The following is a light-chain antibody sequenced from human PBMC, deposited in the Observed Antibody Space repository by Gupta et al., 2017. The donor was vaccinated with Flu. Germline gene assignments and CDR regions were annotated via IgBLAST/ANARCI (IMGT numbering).Light chain of an antibody. V-gene: IGKV3-15*01. CDR1: QRVGFS. CDR2: GAS. CDR3: QQDKDWPLYT. J-gene: IGKJ2*01. Sequence: ATLSVSPGERATVSCRASQRVGFSLAWYKQKPGQAPRLLIYGASTRDTDIPARFSGSGYGTELTLTISNRQPEDFAVYFCQQDKDWPLYTFGQGTKFEIK.